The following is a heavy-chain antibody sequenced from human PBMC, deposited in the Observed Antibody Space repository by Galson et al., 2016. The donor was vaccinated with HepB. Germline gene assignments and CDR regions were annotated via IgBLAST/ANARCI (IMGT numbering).Heavy chain of an antibody. D-gene: IGHD2-21*02. V-gene: IGHV3-33*01. J-gene: IGHJ4*02. CDR3: ARGCGGDCYSVSGY. CDR2: IWYDGGNK. Sequence: SLRLSCAASGFTLSSYGMHWVRQAPGKGLEWVAVIWYDGGNKYYAESVKGRFTLSRDTSKNTLYLQMTSLRVEDTAVYYCARGCGGDCYSVSGYWGQGTLVTVSP. CDR1: GFTLSSYG.